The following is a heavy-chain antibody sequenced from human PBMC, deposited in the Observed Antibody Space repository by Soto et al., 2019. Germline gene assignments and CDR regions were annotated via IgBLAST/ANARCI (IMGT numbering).Heavy chain of an antibody. D-gene: IGHD7-27*01. CDR3: AMLGSCLTLTYDY. Sequence: SVKVSCKAPGGTFSSYAISWVRQAPGQGLEWMGGIIPIFGTANYAQKFQGRVTITADESTSTAYMELSSLRSEDTAVYYCAMLGSCLTLTYDYWGKGILVTVSS. J-gene: IGHJ4*02. V-gene: IGHV1-69*13. CDR1: GGTFSSYA. CDR2: IIPIFGTA.